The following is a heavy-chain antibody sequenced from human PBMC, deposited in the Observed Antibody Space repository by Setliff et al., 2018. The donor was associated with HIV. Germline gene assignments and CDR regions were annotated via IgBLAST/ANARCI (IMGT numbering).Heavy chain of an antibody. CDR1: GFTFSKSA. J-gene: IGHJ5*01. V-gene: IGHV1-3*01. D-gene: IGHD3-10*01. Sequence: ASVMVSCKASGFTFSKSAIHWVRQAPGQRLELMAWINAANGHAKYSQKFQGRVTITRDTSATIAYMELSSLTSEDTALYFCARTDYGSGKSVLDSWGQGTLVTVSS. CDR3: ARTDYGSGKSVLDS. CDR2: INAANGHA.